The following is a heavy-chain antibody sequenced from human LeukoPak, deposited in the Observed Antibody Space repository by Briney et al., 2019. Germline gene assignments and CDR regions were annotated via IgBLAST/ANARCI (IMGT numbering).Heavy chain of an antibody. CDR3: AKDRSTYYYDSSGYYPDAFDI. CDR2: ISYDGGNK. J-gene: IGHJ3*02. D-gene: IGHD3-22*01. V-gene: IGHV3-30*18. CDR1: GFTFSDHY. Sequence: GGSLRLSCAASGFTFSDHYMDWVRQAPGKGLEWVAVISYDGGNKYYADSVKGRFTISRDNSKNTLYLQMNSLRAEDTAVYYCAKDRSTYYYDSSGYYPDAFDIWGQGTMVTVSS.